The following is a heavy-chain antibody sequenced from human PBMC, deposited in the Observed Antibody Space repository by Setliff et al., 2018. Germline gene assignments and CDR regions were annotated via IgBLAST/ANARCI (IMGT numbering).Heavy chain of an antibody. CDR2: INHSGTT. Sequence: TSETLSLTCAASGGTFTYYYWTWIRQPPGKGLEWIGEINHSGTTNYNPSLRSRVTISVDTSKNQFSLKLSSLTAADTAVYYCARCGEATAKPFYYYYMDVWGKGTTVTVSS. CDR1: GGTFTYYY. CDR3: ARCGEATAKPFYYYYMDV. J-gene: IGHJ6*03. V-gene: IGHV4-34*01. D-gene: IGHD3-10*01.